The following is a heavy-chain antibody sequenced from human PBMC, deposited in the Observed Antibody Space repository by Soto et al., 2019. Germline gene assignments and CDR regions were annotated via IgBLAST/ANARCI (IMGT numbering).Heavy chain of an antibody. CDR1: GFTFSRYG. CDR2: ISSTSTTI. D-gene: IGHD7-27*01. J-gene: IGHJ4*02. V-gene: IGHV3-48*02. Sequence: EVQLVESGGGLVQPGGSLRLSCVASGFTFSRYGMNWVRQAPGKGLEWVSYISSTSTTIYYADSVKGRFTISRDNAKDPLYLQLNSLRDDDTAVYYCARPNWGFDYWGQGTLVTVSS. CDR3: ARPNWGFDY.